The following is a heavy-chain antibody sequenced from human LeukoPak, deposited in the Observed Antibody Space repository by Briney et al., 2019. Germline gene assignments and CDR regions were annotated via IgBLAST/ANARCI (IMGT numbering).Heavy chain of an antibody. CDR1: GDSLSANNTA. CDR3: ARGTWGSTYYFDY. Sequence: PSQTLSLTCAISGDSLSANNTAWNWIRQSPSRGPEWLGRTYYRSKWYSNYAVSVKSRITINPDTSKNQLSLQLNSVTPEDTAVYYCARGTWGSTYYFDYWGQGTLVTVSS. J-gene: IGHJ4*02. D-gene: IGHD7-27*01. V-gene: IGHV6-1*01. CDR2: TYYRSKWYS.